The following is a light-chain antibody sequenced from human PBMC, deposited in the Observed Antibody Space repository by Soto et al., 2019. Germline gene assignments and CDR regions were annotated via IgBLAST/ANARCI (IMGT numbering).Light chain of an antibody. J-gene: IGKJ1*01. CDR2: GAS. CDR1: QSVSSSF. CDR3: QLYDRSSRT. Sequence: EIVLTQSPGTLSLSPGERATLSCRASQSVSSSFLAWYQQKPGQAPRLLIYGASSRATGIPDRFSGSGSGTDYTLTISRLQPHYFAVLSSQLYDRSSRTFGQGTNVEIK. V-gene: IGKV3-20*01.